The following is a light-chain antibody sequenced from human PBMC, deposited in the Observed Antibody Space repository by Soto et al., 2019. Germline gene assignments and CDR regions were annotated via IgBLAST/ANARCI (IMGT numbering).Light chain of an antibody. CDR1: NIGSKS. V-gene: IGLV3-21*04. CDR2: YDS. Sequence: SYELTQPPSVSVAPGKTARITCGGNNIGSKSVHWYQQKPGQAPVLVIYYDSDRPSGIPERFSGSNSGNTATLTISRVEAGDEADYYCQVWDSSSDLVVFGGGTKLT. CDR3: QVWDSSSDLVV. J-gene: IGLJ2*01.